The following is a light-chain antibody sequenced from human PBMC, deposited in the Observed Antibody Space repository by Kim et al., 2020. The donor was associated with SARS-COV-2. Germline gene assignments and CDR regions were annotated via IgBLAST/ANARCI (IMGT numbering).Light chain of an antibody. V-gene: IGKV3-15*01. CDR2: GAS. J-gene: IGKJ2*01. CDR1: QSVSSN. CDR3: QQYNNWPSGT. Sequence: EIVMTQSPATLSVSPGERATLSCRASQSVSSNLAWYQQKPGQAPRHLIYGASTRATGIPARFSGSGSGTEFTLTISSLQSEDFAVYYCQQYNNWPSGTFGQGTKLEI.